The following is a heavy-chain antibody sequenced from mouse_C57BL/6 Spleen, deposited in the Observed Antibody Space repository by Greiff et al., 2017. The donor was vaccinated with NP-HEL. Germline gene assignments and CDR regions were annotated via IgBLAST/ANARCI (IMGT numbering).Heavy chain of an antibody. CDR3: ARDRLSLSLSLYDGYWDFDY. D-gene: IGHD2-3*01. V-gene: IGHV1-72*01. Sequence: QVQLQQPGAELVKPGASVKLSCKASGYTFTSYWMHWVKQRPGRGLEWIGRIDPNSGGTKYNEKFKSKATLTVDKHSSTAYMQLSSLTSEDSAVYYCARDRLSLSLSLYDGYWDFDYWGQGTTLTVSS. CDR1: GYTFTSYW. CDR2: IDPNSGGT. J-gene: IGHJ2*01.